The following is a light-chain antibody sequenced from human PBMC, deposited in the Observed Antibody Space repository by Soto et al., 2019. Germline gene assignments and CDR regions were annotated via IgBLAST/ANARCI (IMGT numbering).Light chain of an antibody. CDR1: SSNIGSNT. J-gene: IGLJ2*01. CDR3: AAWDDRLNGVV. V-gene: IGLV1-44*01. CDR2: SNN. Sequence: QPVLTQPPSASGTPGQRVTISCSGSSSNIGSNTVNWYQQLPGTAPKLLIYSNNQRPSGVPDRFSGSKSGTSASLAISGLQSEDEGDYYCAAWDDRLNGVVFGGGTKLTVL.